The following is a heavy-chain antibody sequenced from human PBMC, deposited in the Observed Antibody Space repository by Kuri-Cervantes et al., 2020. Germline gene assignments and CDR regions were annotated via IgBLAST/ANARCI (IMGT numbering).Heavy chain of an antibody. J-gene: IGHJ4*02. CDR2: ISSSSSYI. V-gene: IGHV3-21*04. D-gene: IGHD6-13*01. Sequence: GESLKISCAASGFTFSSYSMNWVRQAPGKGLEWVSSISSSSSYIYYADSVKGRFTISRDNSQNTLYLQVNGLRAEDTAVYYCAKGSSTSRPYYFDYWGQGTLVTVSS. CDR3: AKGSSTSRPYYFDY. CDR1: GFTFSSYS.